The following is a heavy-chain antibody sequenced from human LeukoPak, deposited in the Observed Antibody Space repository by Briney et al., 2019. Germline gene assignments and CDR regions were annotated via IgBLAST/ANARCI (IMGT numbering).Heavy chain of an antibody. D-gene: IGHD3-10*01. V-gene: IGHV3-66*01. CDR2: IYSGGST. J-gene: IGHJ4*02. CDR1: GFTVSSNY. Sequence: GGSLRLSCAASGFTVSSNYMSWVRQAPGKGLEWVSVIYSGGSTYYADSVKGRFTISRDNSKNTLYLQMNSLRAEDTAVYYCARGLVKYYYGSGSRIPFDYWGQGTLVTVSS. CDR3: ARGLVKYYYGSGSRIPFDY.